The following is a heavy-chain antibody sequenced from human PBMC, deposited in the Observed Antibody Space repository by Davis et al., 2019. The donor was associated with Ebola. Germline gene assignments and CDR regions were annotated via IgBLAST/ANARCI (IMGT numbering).Heavy chain of an antibody. J-gene: IGHJ3*02. Sequence: SETLSLTCTVSGGSMSPYYWSWIRQPPGKGLEWIGYIYYSGSTNYNPSLKSRVTISVDTSKNQFSLKLSSVTAADTAVYYCARHLPFGGVIVIPAAFDIWGQGTMVTVSS. V-gene: IGHV4-59*08. CDR2: IYYSGST. CDR1: GGSMSPYY. CDR3: ARHLPFGGVIVIPAAFDI. D-gene: IGHD3-16*02.